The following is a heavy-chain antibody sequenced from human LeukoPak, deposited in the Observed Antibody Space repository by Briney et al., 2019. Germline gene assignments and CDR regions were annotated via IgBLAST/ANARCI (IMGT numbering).Heavy chain of an antibody. D-gene: IGHD6-19*01. CDR1: GSTFSSYA. CDR2: ISGSGGST. V-gene: IGHV3-23*01. Sequence: QAGGSLRLSCAASGSTFSSYAMSWVRQAPGKGLEWVSGISGSGGSTYYADSVKGRFTISRDNSKNKLYMHVKRLRAEDTAVYYCARPGIAVPGLRDYDYWGQGTLVTVSS. CDR3: ARPGIAVPGLRDYDY. J-gene: IGHJ4*02.